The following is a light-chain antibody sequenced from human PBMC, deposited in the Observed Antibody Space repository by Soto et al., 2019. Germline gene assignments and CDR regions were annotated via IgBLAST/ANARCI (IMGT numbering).Light chain of an antibody. CDR3: ASYTTTHTRV. Sequence: QSVLTQPASVSGSPGQSITISCTGSSSDVGGYDFVSWYQHHPGKAPKLIIYDVNNRPSGLSNRFSGSKSGNTASLTIPGLQTEDEGDYYCASYTTTHTRVFGSGTKVTVL. V-gene: IGLV2-14*01. CDR2: DVN. CDR1: SSDVGGYDF. J-gene: IGLJ1*01.